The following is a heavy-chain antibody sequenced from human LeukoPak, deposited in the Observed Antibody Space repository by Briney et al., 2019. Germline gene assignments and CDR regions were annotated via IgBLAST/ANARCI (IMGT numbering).Heavy chain of an antibody. CDR2: IYPGDSDT. CDR1: GYSFTTYW. Sequence: GESLKISCKGSGYSFTTYWIGWVRQMPGKGLEWMGIIYPGDSDTRYSPSFQGQVTMSADKSINTAYLQWSSLKASDTAMYYCARRQGCSSSSCPPDSWGQGTLVTVSS. CDR3: ARRQGCSSSSCPPDS. J-gene: IGHJ4*02. D-gene: IGHD2-15*01. V-gene: IGHV5-51*01.